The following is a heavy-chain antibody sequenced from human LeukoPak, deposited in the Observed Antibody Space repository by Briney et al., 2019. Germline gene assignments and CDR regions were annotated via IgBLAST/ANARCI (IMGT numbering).Heavy chain of an antibody. Sequence: GGSLRLSCTASGFTFGDYALSWVRQAPGVGLEWVGFIRSKAYGGTTHYAASVKGRFTISRDDYNSIAYLQMNGLKTEDTAVYYCSRDGLVDYYGMDVWGQGTAVTVSS. J-gene: IGHJ6*02. CDR1: GFTFGDYA. V-gene: IGHV3-49*04. CDR2: IRSKAYGGTT. D-gene: IGHD5/OR15-5a*01. CDR3: SRDGLVDYYGMDV.